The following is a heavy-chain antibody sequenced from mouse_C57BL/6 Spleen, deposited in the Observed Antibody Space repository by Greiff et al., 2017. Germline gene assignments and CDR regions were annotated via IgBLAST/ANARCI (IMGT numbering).Heavy chain of an antibody. Sequence: VQVVESGAELVRPGTSVKVSCKASGYAFTNYLIEWVKQRPGQGLEWIGVINPGSGGTNYNEKFKGKATLTADKSSSTAYMQLSSLTSEDSAVYFCARSKGAWGQGTTLTVSS. CDR1: GYAFTNYL. CDR3: ARSKGA. J-gene: IGHJ2*01. V-gene: IGHV1-54*01. CDR2: INPGSGGT.